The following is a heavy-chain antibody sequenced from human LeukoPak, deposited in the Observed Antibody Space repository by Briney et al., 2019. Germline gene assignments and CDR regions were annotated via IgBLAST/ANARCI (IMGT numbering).Heavy chain of an antibody. CDR3: ARVPRGYSSS. J-gene: IGHJ4*02. V-gene: IGHV1-2*02. D-gene: IGHD6-13*01. Sequence: ASVKVSCKASGYTFTGYYMLWVRQAPGQGLEWMGWITPNSGGTNYAQKFQGRVTMHRDTSISTAARELSRRRSDDTAVYYIARVPRGYSSSWGQGTLVTVSS. CDR2: ITPNSGGT. CDR1: GYTFTGYY.